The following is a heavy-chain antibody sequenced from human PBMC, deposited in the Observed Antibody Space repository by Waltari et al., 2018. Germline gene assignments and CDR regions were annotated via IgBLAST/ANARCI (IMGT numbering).Heavy chain of an antibody. Sequence: QVQLVQSGAEVKKPGSSVRVSCKSSGGTFNTQPFSWGRQAPGQGLEWMGRIIPVLDRTVYAQKFQGRVTITADKSTSSAYMELSSLRSEDTAVYYCASDRITGIEYFLHWGQGTLVTV. D-gene: IGHD1-1*01. V-gene: IGHV1-69*04. CDR3: ASDRITGIEYFLH. CDR2: IIPVLDRT. CDR1: GGTFNTQP. J-gene: IGHJ1*01.